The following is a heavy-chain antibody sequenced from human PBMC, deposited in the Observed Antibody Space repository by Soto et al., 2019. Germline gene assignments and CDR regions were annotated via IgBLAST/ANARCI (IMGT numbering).Heavy chain of an antibody. CDR2: ISGSGGTT. CDR3: AKDAKQWLTNFDY. V-gene: IGHV3-23*01. D-gene: IGHD6-19*01. CDR1: GFTCTDFA. J-gene: IGHJ4*02. Sequence: PGGSLRLSCAASGFTCTDFAMSWVRQAPGKGLEWVSGISGSGGTTYYADSLKGRFTISRDNSKNTLYLQMTSLRAEDTALYYCAKDAKQWLTNFDYWGLGTLVTVSS.